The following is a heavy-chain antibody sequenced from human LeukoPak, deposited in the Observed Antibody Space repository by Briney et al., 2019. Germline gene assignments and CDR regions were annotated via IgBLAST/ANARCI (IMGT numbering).Heavy chain of an antibody. CDR1: GFTFSDSA. J-gene: IGHJ4*02. CDR3: TGLVSDWGHDS. D-gene: IGHD2-21*02. CDR2: IRSKANNYAT. Sequence: GGSLRLSCAASGFTFSDSAMHWVRQASGKGLEWVGHIRSKANNYATAYAASVKGRCTNSRDDSKNTAYLQMHSLNTEDTAVYYCTGLVSDWGHDSWGQGTLVTVSS. V-gene: IGHV3-73*01.